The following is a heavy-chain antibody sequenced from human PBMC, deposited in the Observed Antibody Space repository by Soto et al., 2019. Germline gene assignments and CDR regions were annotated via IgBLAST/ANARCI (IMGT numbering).Heavy chain of an antibody. Sequence: QVQLVQSGAEVKKPGSSVTVSCKASGGTFSSYTISWVRQAPGQGLEWMGGIIHIFGTANYAQKFQGRVTITADEATSTAYMELSSLRSEDTAVYYCARGNHRWLQLCDFDLWGRGTLVTVSS. CDR2: IIHIFGTA. CDR1: GGTFSSYT. D-gene: IGHD5-12*01. CDR3: ARGNHRWLQLCDFDL. J-gene: IGHJ2*01. V-gene: IGHV1-69*12.